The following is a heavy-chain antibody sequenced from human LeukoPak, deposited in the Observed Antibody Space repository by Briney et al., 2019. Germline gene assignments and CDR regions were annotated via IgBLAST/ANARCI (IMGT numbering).Heavy chain of an antibody. CDR2: ISGSGGST. D-gene: IGHD1-1*01. J-gene: IGHJ5*02. CDR3: AKALDTPWSGNWFDP. CDR1: GFTFSGSG. V-gene: IGHV3-23*01. Sequence: GGSLRLSCAASGFTFSGSGMSWVRQAPGKGLEWVSAISGSGGSTYYADSVKGRFTISRDNSKNTLYLQMNSLRAEDTAVYYCAKALDTPWSGNWFDPWGQGTLVTVSS.